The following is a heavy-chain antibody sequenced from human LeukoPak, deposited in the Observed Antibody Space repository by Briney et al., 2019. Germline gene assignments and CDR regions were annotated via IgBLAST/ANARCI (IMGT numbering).Heavy chain of an antibody. CDR2: MNPNSGNT. J-gene: IGHJ6*03. CDR1: GYTFTSYD. V-gene: IGHV1-8*02. D-gene: IGHD3-9*01. Sequence: EASVKVSCKASGYTFTSYDINWVRQATGQGLEWMGWMNPNSGNTGYAQKFQGRVTMTRNTSISTAYMELSSLRSEDTAVYYCATSYYDILTGYGPYYYYYMDVWGKGTTVTISS. CDR3: ATSYYDILTGYGPYYYYYMDV.